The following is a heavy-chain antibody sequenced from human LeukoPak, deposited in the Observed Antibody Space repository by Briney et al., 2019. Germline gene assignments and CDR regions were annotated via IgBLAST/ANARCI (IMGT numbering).Heavy chain of an antibody. CDR1: GFTLTELS. CDR2: FDPEDGET. Sequence: GASVKVSCKVSGFTLTELSMHWVRQAPGKGLEWMGGFDPEDGETIYAQKFQGRVTMTEDTSTDTAYLELSSLRSEDTAVYYCATDPVGYCSSDSCYSVDYWGQGALVTVSS. D-gene: IGHD2-2*01. J-gene: IGHJ4*02. CDR3: ATDPVGYCSSDSCYSVDY. V-gene: IGHV1-24*01.